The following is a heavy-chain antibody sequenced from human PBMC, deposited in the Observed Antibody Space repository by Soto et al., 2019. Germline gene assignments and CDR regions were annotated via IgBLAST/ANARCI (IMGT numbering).Heavy chain of an antibody. CDR1: GFTLSSYG. V-gene: IGHV3-30*18. J-gene: IGHJ4*02. D-gene: IGHD6-13*01. Sequence: GGSLSLSCAASGFTLSSYGMHWVRQAPGKGLEWVAVISYDGSNKYYADSVKGRFTISRDNSKNTLYLQMNSLRAEDTAVYYCAKELAAAGFDYWGQGTLVTVSS. CDR2: ISYDGSNK. CDR3: AKELAAAGFDY.